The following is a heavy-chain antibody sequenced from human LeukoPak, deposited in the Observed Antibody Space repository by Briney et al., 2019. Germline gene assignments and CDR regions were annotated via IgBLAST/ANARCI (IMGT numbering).Heavy chain of an antibody. J-gene: IGHJ3*02. CDR3: AKHVLRFLEWLPIDAFDI. Sequence: GGSLRLSCAASGFTFSSYAMSWVRQAPGKGLEWVSAISGSGGSTYYADSVKGRFTISRDNSKNTLYLQISSLRAEGTAVYYCAKHVLRFLEWLPIDAFDIWGQGTMVTVSS. CDR1: GFTFSSYA. V-gene: IGHV3-23*01. CDR2: ISGSGGST. D-gene: IGHD3-3*01.